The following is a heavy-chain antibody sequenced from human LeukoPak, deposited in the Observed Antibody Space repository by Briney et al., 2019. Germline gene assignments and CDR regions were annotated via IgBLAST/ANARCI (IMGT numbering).Heavy chain of an antibody. CDR2: ISWNSGNI. Sequence: GRSLRLSCAASGFTFDDYAMHWVRQAPGKGREWVSGISWNSGNIGYADSVKGRFTISRDNAKNSLYPQMNSLRAEDTALYYCARLDYYYYMDVWGKGTTVTVSS. D-gene: IGHD6-6*01. J-gene: IGHJ6*03. V-gene: IGHV3-9*01. CDR1: GFTFDDYA. CDR3: ARLDYYYYMDV.